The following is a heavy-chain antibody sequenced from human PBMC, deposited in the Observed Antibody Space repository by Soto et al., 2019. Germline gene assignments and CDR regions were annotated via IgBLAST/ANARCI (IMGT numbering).Heavy chain of an antibody. Sequence: EVQLVESGGGLVQPGGSLRLSCAASGFTFSSYWTSWVRQAPGKGLEWVANIKQDGSEKYYVDSVKGRFTISRDNAKNSLYLQMNSLRAEDTAVYYCARDRDSRYYFDYWGQGTLVTVSS. CDR1: GFTFSSYW. CDR3: ARDRDSRYYFDY. D-gene: IGHD3-22*01. V-gene: IGHV3-7*01. J-gene: IGHJ4*02. CDR2: IKQDGSEK.